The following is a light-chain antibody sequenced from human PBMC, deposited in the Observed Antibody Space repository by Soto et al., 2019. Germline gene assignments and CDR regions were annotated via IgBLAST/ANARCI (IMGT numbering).Light chain of an antibody. Sequence: DIVMTQTPLSSRVTLGQPASITCTSSESLVHSAGNTYLSWLHQRPGQPPRLLIHKISNRFPGVPDRFSGSGAGTEFTLRISRIEPEDAGTFFCLQVTHFPWAFGQGTKVDIK. V-gene: IGKV2-24*01. CDR3: LQVTHFPWA. CDR2: KIS. CDR1: ESLVHSAGNTY. J-gene: IGKJ1*01.